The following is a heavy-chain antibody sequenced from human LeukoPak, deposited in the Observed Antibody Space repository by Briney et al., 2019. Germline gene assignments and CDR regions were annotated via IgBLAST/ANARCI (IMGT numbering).Heavy chain of an antibody. CDR2: MNPNSGNT. V-gene: IGHV1-8*01. Sequence: WMEWMNPNSGNTGYAHNFQGRVTITRNTSISTAYMELRSLRSEDTAVYYCANILGEMVTNDSIYYYYGMDVWGQGSTVTVSS. J-gene: IGHJ6*02. D-gene: IGHD3-22*01. CDR3: ANILGEMVTNDSIYYYYGMDV.